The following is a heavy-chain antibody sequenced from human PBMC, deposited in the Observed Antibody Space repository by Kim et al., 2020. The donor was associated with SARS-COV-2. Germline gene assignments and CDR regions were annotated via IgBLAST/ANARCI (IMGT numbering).Heavy chain of an antibody. CDR3: AGSITMIVVANIRNYYFDY. CDR1: GFTFSDYY. V-gene: IGHV3-11*01. D-gene: IGHD3-22*01. J-gene: IGHJ4*02. Sequence: GGSLRLSCAASGFTFSDYYMSWIRQAPGKGLEWVSYISSSGSTIYYADSVKGRFTISRDNAKNSLYLQMNSLRAEDTAVYYCAGSITMIVVANIRNYYFDYWGQGTLVTVSS. CDR2: ISSSGSTI.